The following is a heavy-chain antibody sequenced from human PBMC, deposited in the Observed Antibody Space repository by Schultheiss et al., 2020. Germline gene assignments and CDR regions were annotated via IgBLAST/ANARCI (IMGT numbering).Heavy chain of an antibody. CDR2: INHSGST. D-gene: IGHD6-13*01. Sequence: SETLSLTCAVYGGSFSGYYWSWIRQPPGKGLEWIGEINHSGSTNYNPSLKSRVTISVDTSKNQFSLKLSSVTAADTAVYYCARGETAAGTGLDDYWGQGTLVTVSS. CDR1: GGSFSGYY. V-gene: IGHV4-34*01. J-gene: IGHJ4*02. CDR3: ARGETAAGTGLDDY.